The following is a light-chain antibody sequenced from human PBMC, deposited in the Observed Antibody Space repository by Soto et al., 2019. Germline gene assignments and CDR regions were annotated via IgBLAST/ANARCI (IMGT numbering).Light chain of an antibody. CDR1: SSNIGGNS. V-gene: IGLV1-51*01. Sequence: VLAQPPSVSAAPGQKVTISCSGSSSNIGGNSVSWYQQLPGTAPKLLIYDDNKRPSGIPDRFSGSKSGTSATLGITGFQTGDEADYYCGSWDSSLSAYVFGTGTKVTVL. J-gene: IGLJ1*01. CDR2: DDN. CDR3: GSWDSSLSAYV.